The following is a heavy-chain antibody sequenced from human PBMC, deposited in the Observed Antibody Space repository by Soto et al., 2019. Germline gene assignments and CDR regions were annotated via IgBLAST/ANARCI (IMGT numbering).Heavy chain of an antibody. CDR3: ARVGGDGYINT. CDR2: IIPILGIA. J-gene: IGHJ3*02. D-gene: IGHD6-25*01. Sequence: QVQLVQSGAQVKKPGPSVKVSCKASGCTFSSYTISWVRQASGQGLEWMGRIIPILGIANYAHKFQGRVTITAYKTTSRAYMAVSSLRSEDRAVYYCARVGGDGYINTWGQDTMVTVSS. CDR1: GCTFSSYT. V-gene: IGHV1-69*02.